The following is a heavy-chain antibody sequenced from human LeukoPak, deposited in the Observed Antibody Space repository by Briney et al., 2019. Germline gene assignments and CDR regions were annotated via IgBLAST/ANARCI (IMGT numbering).Heavy chain of an antibody. V-gene: IGHV3-7*05. D-gene: IGHD6-6*01. Sequence: PGGSLRLSCAASGLTFSSYWMSWARQAPGKGLEWVANIKQDGSEKYYVDSVKGRFTISRDNAKNSLYLQMNSPRAEDTAVYYCATSSTAARGWFDPRGQGTLVTVSS. CDR1: GLTFSSYW. CDR2: IKQDGSEK. CDR3: ATSSTAARGWFDP. J-gene: IGHJ5*02.